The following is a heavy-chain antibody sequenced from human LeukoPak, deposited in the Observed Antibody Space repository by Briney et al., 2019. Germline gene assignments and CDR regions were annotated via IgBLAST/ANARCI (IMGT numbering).Heavy chain of an antibody. CDR2: INPNGGHT. CDR3: ARSKDNRGYDVRHLDY. Sequence: ASVKVSCKASGYTFTSYGISWVRQAPGQGLEWMGMINPNGGHTDYAQNFQGRGTITRDMSTSTVYMELSSLRSEDTAVFYCARSKDNRGYDVRHLDYWGQGTLVTVSS. J-gene: IGHJ4*02. CDR1: GYTFTSYG. D-gene: IGHD1-14*01. V-gene: IGHV1-46*01.